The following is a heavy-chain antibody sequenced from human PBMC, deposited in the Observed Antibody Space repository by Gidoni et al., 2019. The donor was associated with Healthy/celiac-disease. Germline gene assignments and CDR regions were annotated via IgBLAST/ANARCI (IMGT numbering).Heavy chain of an antibody. CDR1: GYTFTSYD. CDR2: MNPNSGNT. J-gene: IGHJ4*02. V-gene: IGHV1-8*01. D-gene: IGHD6-13*01. Sequence: QVQLVQSGDEVKKPGASVKVSCKASGYTFTSYDLNWVRQATGQGLEWRGWMNPNSGNTGYAQKFQGRVTMTRNTSISTAYMELSSLRSEDTAVYYCARFPYSSSWWGEPDYWGQGTLVTVSS. CDR3: ARFPYSSSWWGEPDY.